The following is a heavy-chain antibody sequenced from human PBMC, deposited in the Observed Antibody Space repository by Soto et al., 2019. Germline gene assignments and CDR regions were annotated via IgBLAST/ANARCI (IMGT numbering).Heavy chain of an antibody. CDR3: AKTVGLGPFGHFTL. CDR2: ISHTSHYM. J-gene: IGHJ2*01. V-gene: IGHV3-11*05. Sequence: QEQLVESGGGLVKPGGSLRLSCAASGFTFSDAYMSWIRQAPGKGLEGVSYISHTSHYMKYSDSVGGRFTVSRDNAKNSLYLHMNSLRAEDTAVYYCAKTVGLGPFGHFTLWGRGTLVIVSS. CDR1: GFTFSDAY. D-gene: IGHD1-26*01.